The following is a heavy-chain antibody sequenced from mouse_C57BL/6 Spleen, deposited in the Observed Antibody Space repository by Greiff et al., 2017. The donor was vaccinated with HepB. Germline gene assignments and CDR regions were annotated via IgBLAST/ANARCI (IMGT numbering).Heavy chain of an antibody. V-gene: IGHV1-82*01. CDR2: IYPGDGDT. J-gene: IGHJ2*01. CDR3: ARGGTAQATPFDY. D-gene: IGHD3-1*01. CDR1: GYAFSSSW. Sequence: VQLQQSGPELVKPGASVKISCKASGYAFSSSWMNWVKQRPGKGLEWIGRIYPGDGDTNYNGKFKGKATLTADKSSSTAYMQLSSLTSEDSAVYFCARGGTAQATPFDYWGQGTTLTVSS.